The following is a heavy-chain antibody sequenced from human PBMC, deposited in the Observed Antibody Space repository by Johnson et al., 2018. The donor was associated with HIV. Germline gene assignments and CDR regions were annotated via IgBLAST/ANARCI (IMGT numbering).Heavy chain of an antibody. D-gene: IGHD3-22*01. CDR2: IWYDGSNK. CDR1: GFTFSSYG. V-gene: IGHV3-33*01. Sequence: QVQLVESGGGVVQPGRSLRLSCAASGFTFSSYGMHWVRQAPGKGLEWVAVIWYDGSNKYYADSVKGRFTISRDNSKTTLYLQMNSLRAEDTAVYYCARGRYYYDSSGSDAFDIWGQGTMVTVSS. J-gene: IGHJ3*02. CDR3: ARGRYYYDSSGSDAFDI.